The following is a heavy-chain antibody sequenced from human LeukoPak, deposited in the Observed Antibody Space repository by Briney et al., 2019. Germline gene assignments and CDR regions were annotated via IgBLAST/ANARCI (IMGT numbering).Heavy chain of an antibody. D-gene: IGHD2-2*02. Sequence: GGSLRLSCAASGFTFSSYGMHWVRQAPGKGLEWVAFIRYDGSNKYYADSVKGRFTISRDNSKNTLYLQMNSLRAEDTAVYYCAKEPDTHIPAAIVDRGGRLYYWGQGTLVTVSS. CDR2: IRYDGSNK. CDR1: GFTFSSYG. CDR3: AKEPDTHIPAAIVDRGGRLYY. J-gene: IGHJ4*02. V-gene: IGHV3-30*02.